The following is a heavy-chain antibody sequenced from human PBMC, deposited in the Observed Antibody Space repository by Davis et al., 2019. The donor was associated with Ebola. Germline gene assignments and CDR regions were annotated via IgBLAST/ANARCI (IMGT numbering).Heavy chain of an antibody. J-gene: IGHJ6*02. CDR2: INHSGST. D-gene: IGHD1-14*01. CDR3: ARGPDTYYYYGMDV. Sequence: MPGGSLRLSCAVYGGSFSGYYWSWIRQLPGKGLEWIGEINHSGSTNYNPSLKSRVTISVDTSKNQFSLKLSSVTAADTAVYYCARGPDTYYYYGMDVWGQGTTVTVSS. V-gene: IGHV4-34*01. CDR1: GGSFSGYY.